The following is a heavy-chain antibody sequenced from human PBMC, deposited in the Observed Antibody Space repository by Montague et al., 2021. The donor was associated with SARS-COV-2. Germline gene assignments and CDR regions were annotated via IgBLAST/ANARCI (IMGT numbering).Heavy chain of an antibody. J-gene: IGHJ4*02. D-gene: IGHD6-19*01. Sequence: SETLSLTCAVYGGSFSDYYWSWIRQPPGKGLEWIGEINHRGTSNYNPSLKSRVFISVDTSKNQLSLTLTSVTAADTAVYYCATQENPSGWIPGPFDFWGQGTPLSVSS. CDR2: INHRGTS. CDR1: GGSFSDYY. CDR3: ATQENPSGWIPGPFDF. V-gene: IGHV4-34*01.